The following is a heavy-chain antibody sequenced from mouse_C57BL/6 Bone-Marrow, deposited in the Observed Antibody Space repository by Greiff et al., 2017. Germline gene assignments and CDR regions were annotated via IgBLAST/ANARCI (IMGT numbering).Heavy chain of an antibody. CDR1: GYSFTDYN. V-gene: IGHV1-39*01. CDR2: INPNYGTT. Sequence: VHVKQSGPELVKPGASVKISCKASGYSFTDYNMNWVKQSNGKSLEWIGVINPNYGTTSYNQKFKGKATLTVDQSSSTAYMQLNSLTSEASAVYYCARWKGAWFAYWGQGTLVTVSA. CDR3: ARWKGAWFAY. J-gene: IGHJ3*01.